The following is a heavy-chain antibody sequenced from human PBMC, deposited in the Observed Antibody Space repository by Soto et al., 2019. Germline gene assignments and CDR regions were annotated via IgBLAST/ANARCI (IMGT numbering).Heavy chain of an antibody. CDR2: IIPIFGTA. V-gene: IGHV1-69*01. J-gene: IGHJ6*02. Sequence: QVQLVQSGAEVKKPGSSVKVSCKASGGTFSSYAISWVRQAPGQGLEWMGGIIPIFGTANYAQKFQGRVTITADESTSTAYMELSSLRSEDTAVYYCASISGVDTAMAVYYYYGMDVWGQGTTVTVSS. CDR3: ASISGVDTAMAVYYYYGMDV. D-gene: IGHD5-18*01. CDR1: GGTFSSYA.